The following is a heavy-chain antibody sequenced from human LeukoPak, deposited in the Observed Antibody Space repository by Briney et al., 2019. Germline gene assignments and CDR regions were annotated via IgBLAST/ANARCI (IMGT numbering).Heavy chain of an antibody. CDR3: AHSRRTYYYDSSGFDY. Sequence: SGPTLVKPTQTLTLTCTFSGFSLSTSGVGVGWIRQPPGKALEWLALIYWDDDQRYSPSLKSRLTITKDTSKNQVVLTMTNMDPVDTATYYCAHSRRTYYYDSSGFDYWGQGTLVTVSS. J-gene: IGHJ4*02. D-gene: IGHD3-22*01. CDR2: IYWDDDQ. CDR1: GFSLSTSGVG. V-gene: IGHV2-5*02.